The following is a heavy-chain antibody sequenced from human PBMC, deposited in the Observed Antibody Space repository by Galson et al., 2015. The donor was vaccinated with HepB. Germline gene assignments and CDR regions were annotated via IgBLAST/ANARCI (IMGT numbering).Heavy chain of an antibody. CDR3: ARDRSSGWAHYFDY. V-gene: IGHV3-30*02. Sequence: SLRLSCAASGFTFSSYGMHWVRQAPGKGLEWVAFIRYDGSNKYYADSVKGRFTISRDNSKNTLYLQMNSLRAEDTAVYYCARDRSSGWAHYFDYWGQGTLVTVSS. J-gene: IGHJ4*02. CDR1: GFTFSSYG. CDR2: IRYDGSNK. D-gene: IGHD6-19*01.